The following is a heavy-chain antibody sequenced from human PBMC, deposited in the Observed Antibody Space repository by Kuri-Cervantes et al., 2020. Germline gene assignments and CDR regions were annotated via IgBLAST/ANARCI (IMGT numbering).Heavy chain of an antibody. CDR3: ARQRGYSYMIIKSYFDY. D-gene: IGHD5-18*01. CDR1: GYTFTSYG. CDR2: ISAYNGNT. V-gene: IGHV1-18*01. J-gene: IGHJ4*02. Sequence: ASVKVSCKASGYTFTSYGISWVRQAPGQGLEWMGWISAYNGNTNYAQKLQGRVTMTTDTSTSTAYMELRSLRSDDTAVYYCARQRGYSYMIIKSYFDYWGQGTLVTVSS.